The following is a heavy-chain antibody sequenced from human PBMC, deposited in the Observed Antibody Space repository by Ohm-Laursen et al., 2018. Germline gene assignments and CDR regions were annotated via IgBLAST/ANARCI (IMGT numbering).Heavy chain of an antibody. V-gene: IGHV4-34*01. CDR2: INHSRST. CDR1: GGSFSGYY. CDR3: VRDRRDGFNYVEY. D-gene: IGHD5-24*01. Sequence: SDTLSLTCAVYGGSFSGYYWNWIRQPPGKGLEWIGEINHSRSTKYNSSFKSRVTISVDTSKNQFSLKLTSVTAADTAIYYCVRDRRDGFNYVEYWGQGTLVTVSS. J-gene: IGHJ4*02.